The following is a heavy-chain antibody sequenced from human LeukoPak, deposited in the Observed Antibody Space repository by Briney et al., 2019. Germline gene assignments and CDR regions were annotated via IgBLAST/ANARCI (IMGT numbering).Heavy chain of an antibody. V-gene: IGHV1-18*01. Sequence: ASVKVSCKASSYTFTSYGISWVRQAPGQGLEWMGWISAYNGNTNYAQKLQGRVTMTTDTSTSTAYMELSSLRSEDTAVYYCARGGSSSYYYYYYYMDVWGKGTTVTVSS. D-gene: IGHD6-13*01. J-gene: IGHJ6*03. CDR2: ISAYNGNT. CDR3: ARGGSSSYYYYYYYMDV. CDR1: SYTFTSYG.